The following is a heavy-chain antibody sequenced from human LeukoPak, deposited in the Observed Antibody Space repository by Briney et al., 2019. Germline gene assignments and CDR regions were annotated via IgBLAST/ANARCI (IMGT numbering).Heavy chain of an antibody. V-gene: IGHV3-23*01. Sequence: GGSLRLSCAASGFTFSNYAMNWVRQAPGKGLEWVSLISGSTGSTYYADSVKGRFSISRDNSTNTLYLQMNSLRAEDTALYYCARDARLRGYFDCWGQGTLVTVSS. CDR3: ARDARLRGYFDC. CDR1: GFTFSNYA. J-gene: IGHJ4*02. CDR2: ISGSTGST. D-gene: IGHD2-21*02.